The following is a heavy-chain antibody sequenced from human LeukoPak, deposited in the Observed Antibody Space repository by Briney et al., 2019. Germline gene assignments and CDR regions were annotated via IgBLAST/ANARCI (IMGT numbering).Heavy chain of an antibody. CDR2: IIPNFGKA. Sequence: SVKVSCKASGGTFRSYAIIWVRRAPGHGLEWLRGIIPNFGKAKYAEKFPGRVTITAEESTSTAYMELSSLRSDDTAVYYCARTAYCGGVVCYFDYWGQGTLVTVSS. J-gene: IGHJ4*02. V-gene: IGHV1-69*13. CDR1: GGTFRSYA. D-gene: IGHD2-21*01. CDR3: ARTAYCGGVVCYFDY.